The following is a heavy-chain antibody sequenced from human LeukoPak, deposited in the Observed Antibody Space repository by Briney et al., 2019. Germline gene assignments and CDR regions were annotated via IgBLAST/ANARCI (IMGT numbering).Heavy chain of an antibody. V-gene: IGHV3-74*01. CDR3: ARDLGLRGST. D-gene: IGHD4-23*01. J-gene: IGHJ5*02. Sequence: QPGGSLQLSCEVSGFTFSDSWMHWVRQPPGKGLVWVSRMYGDMSDISYADSVKGRFTISRDNAKNTVYLQMNSLRGEDTVVYYCARDLGLRGSTWGQGTLVTVSS. CDR1: GFTFSDSW. CDR2: MYGDMSDI.